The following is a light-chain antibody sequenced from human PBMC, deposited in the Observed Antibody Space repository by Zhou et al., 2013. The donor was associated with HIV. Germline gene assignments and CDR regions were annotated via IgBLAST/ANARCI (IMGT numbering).Light chain of an antibody. Sequence: DIQMTQSPSSLSASVGDRVTITCRASQSIGSLLNWYQQKPGTAPKLLIYDASSLQSRVPSRFSGSGSGTDFTLTISSLQPEDVATYYCQKYNSAVITFGQGTRLEIK. CDR3: QKYNSAVIT. CDR2: DAS. V-gene: IGKV1-39*01. CDR1: QSIGSL. J-gene: IGKJ5*01.